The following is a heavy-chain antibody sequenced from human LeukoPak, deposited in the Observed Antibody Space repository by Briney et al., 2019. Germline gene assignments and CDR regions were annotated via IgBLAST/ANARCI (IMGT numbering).Heavy chain of an antibody. CDR1: GGSISSYY. CDR3: ARHLGGHSGSYPYFDY. Sequence: SETLSLTCTVSGGSISSYYWSWIRQPPGKGLEWNGYIYYGGSTNYNPSLRSRVTISVDTSKSQFSLKLSSVTAADTALYYCARHLGGHSGSYPYFDYWGQGTLVTVSS. V-gene: IGHV4-59*08. D-gene: IGHD1-26*01. CDR2: IYYGGST. J-gene: IGHJ4*02.